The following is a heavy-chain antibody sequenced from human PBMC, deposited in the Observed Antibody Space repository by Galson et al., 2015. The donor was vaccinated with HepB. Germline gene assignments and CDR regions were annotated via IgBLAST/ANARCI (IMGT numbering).Heavy chain of an antibody. V-gene: IGHV3-7*01. D-gene: IGHD6-19*01. Sequence: SLRLSCAASGFTFSSYYMSWVRQAPGKGLEWVANINQDGSEKYYVDSVKGRFTISRDNAKNSLYLQMNSLRAEDTAVYYCARDMDKWLVFFDYWGQGTLVTVSS. CDR2: INQDGSEK. J-gene: IGHJ4*02. CDR1: GFTFSSYY. CDR3: ARDMDKWLVFFDY.